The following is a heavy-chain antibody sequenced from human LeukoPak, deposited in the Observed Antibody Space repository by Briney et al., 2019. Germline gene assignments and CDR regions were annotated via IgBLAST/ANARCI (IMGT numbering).Heavy chain of an antibody. J-gene: IGHJ4*02. Sequence: GGSLRLSCAASGFTVSRDFMSWVRQAPGKGLEWVSTLYSSGSTHYADSVKGRFTISRDNSKNTLYLQMNSLRAEDTAVYYCARDLDYYGSGSYYNAHSPFDYWGQGTLVTVSS. CDR2: LYSSGST. CDR1: GFTVSRDF. V-gene: IGHV3-53*01. CDR3: ARDLDYYGSGSYYNAHSPFDY. D-gene: IGHD3-10*01.